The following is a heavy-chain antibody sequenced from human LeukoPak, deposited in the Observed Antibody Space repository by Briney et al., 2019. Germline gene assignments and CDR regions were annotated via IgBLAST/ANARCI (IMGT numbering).Heavy chain of an antibody. Sequence: GASEKVSCKASGGTFSSYAISWVRQAPGQGLEWMGGIIPIFGTANYAQKFQGRVTITADESTSTAYMELSSLRSEDTAVYYCARDTTDIVALDAFDIWGQGTMVTVSS. CDR3: ARDTTDIVALDAFDI. CDR2: IIPIFGTA. V-gene: IGHV1-69*13. CDR1: GGTFSSYA. D-gene: IGHD5-12*01. J-gene: IGHJ3*02.